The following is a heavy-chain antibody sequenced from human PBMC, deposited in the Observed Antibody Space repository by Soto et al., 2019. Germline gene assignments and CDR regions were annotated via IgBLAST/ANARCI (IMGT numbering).Heavy chain of an antibody. CDR2: ISSSGSTI. CDR1: GFTFSSYE. J-gene: IGHJ4*02. CDR3: ARDGDVNTGFGKDY. D-gene: IGHD3-16*01. Sequence: PGGSLRLSCAASGFTFSSYEMNWVRQAPGKGLEWVSYISSSGSTIYYADSVKGRFTISRDNAKNSLYLQMTSLSAEDTAMYYCARDGDVNTGFGKDYWGQGTLVTVSS. V-gene: IGHV3-48*03.